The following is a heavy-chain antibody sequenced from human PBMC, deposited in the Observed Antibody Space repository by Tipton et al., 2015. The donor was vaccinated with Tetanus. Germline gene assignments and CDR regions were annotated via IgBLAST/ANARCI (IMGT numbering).Heavy chain of an antibody. CDR2: SWYDGTDK. D-gene: IGHD2-15*01. V-gene: IGHV3-33*01. Sequence: CAASGFIFSSYGIHWVRQAPGKGLEWLAVSWYDGTDKYYADSVKGRFTISRDNSKNTPYLQMNSLRAAETALYYCASEGDCGGGRCFSGDFDTWGQGPQVTVSS. CDR3: ASEGDCGGGRCFSGDFDT. J-gene: IGHJ4*02. CDR1: GFIFSSYG.